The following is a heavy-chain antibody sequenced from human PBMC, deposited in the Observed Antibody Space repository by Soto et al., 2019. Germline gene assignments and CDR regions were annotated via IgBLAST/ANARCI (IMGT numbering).Heavy chain of an antibody. CDR2: IIPIFGTA. V-gene: IGHV1-69*13. CDR1: GGTFSSYA. Sequence: SVKVSCKXSGGTFSSYAISWVRQAPGQGLEWMGGIIPIFGTANYAQKFQGRVTITADESTSTAYMELSSLRSEDTAVYYCARPLSTHAWGSGSYYYYGMDVWGQGTTVTSP. D-gene: IGHD3-10*01. J-gene: IGHJ6*02. CDR3: ARPLSTHAWGSGSYYYYGMDV.